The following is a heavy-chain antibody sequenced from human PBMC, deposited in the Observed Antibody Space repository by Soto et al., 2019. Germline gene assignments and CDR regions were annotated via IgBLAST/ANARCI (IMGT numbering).Heavy chain of an antibody. CDR1: GGSLNSYY. J-gene: IGHJ4*02. CDR3: ATLRGLGVVSPYFDY. D-gene: IGHD3-10*01. CDR2: IYYTGIT. V-gene: IGHV4-59*08. Sequence: PSGTPSPTRTVPGGSLNSYYLSWVPQPPGQGLGWIAYIYYTGITNFNPSLKSRVTISMDTSKNQFSLKLRSVTAADTAVYFCATLRGLGVVSPYFDYWGQGLMVTVSS.